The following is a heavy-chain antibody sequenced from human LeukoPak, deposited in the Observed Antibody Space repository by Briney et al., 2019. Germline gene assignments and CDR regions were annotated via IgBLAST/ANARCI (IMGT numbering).Heavy chain of an antibody. CDR2: INHSGST. J-gene: IGHJ4*02. Sequence: PSETLSLTCAVYDGSFSGYYWSWIRQPPGKGLEWIGEINHSGSTNYNPSLKSRVTISVDTSKNQFSLKLSSVTAADTAVYYCARGGTLYSGYDYGHYFDYWGQGTLVTVSS. V-gene: IGHV4-34*01. CDR3: ARGGTLYSGYDYGHYFDY. D-gene: IGHD5-12*01. CDR1: DGSFSGYY.